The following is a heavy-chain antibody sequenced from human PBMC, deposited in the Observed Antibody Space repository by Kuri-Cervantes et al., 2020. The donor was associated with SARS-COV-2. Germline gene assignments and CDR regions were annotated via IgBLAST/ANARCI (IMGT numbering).Heavy chain of an antibody. V-gene: IGHV3-11*06. CDR1: GFTFSDYY. CDR3: ARPKIAAAGTGWFDP. Sequence: SLKISCAASGFTFSDYYMSWIRQAPGKGLEWVSYISYSGTYTKYTDSVKGRFSVSRDNAKNSLYLQMNSLRAEDTAVYYCARPKIAAAGTGWFDPWGQGTLVTVSS. J-gene: IGHJ5*02. D-gene: IGHD6-13*01. CDR2: ISYSGTYT.